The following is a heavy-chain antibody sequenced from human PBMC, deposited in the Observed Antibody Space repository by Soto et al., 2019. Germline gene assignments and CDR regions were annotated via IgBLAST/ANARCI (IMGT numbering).Heavy chain of an antibody. CDR3: ARVWAAAGYYYYYDGMDV. CDR1: GYTFTSYD. V-gene: IGHV1-8*01. CDR2: MNPNSGNT. Sequence: QVQLVQSGAEVKKPGASVKVSCKASGYTFTSYDINWVRQATGQGLEWMGWMNPNSGNTGYAQKFQGRVTMTRNTYISTAYMELSSMRSEDTAVYYCARVWAAAGYYYYYDGMDVWGQGTTVTVSS. D-gene: IGHD6-13*01. J-gene: IGHJ6*02.